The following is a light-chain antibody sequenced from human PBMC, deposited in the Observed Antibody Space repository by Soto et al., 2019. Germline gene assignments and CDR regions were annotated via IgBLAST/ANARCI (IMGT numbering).Light chain of an antibody. CDR1: SSNIGNNF. CDR3: GTWDTSLNAYV. J-gene: IGLJ1*01. V-gene: IGLV1-51*01. Sequence: QPVLTQPPSVSAAPGQKVTISCSGSSSNIGNNFVSWYQQLPKTAPKLLIFDNNKRPSGIPDRFSGSKSGTSATLGITGLQTGDEADYYCGTWDTSLNAYVFGSGTKVTVL. CDR2: DNN.